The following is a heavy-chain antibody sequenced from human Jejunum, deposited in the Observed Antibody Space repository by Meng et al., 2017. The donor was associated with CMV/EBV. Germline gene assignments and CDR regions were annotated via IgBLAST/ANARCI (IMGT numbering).Heavy chain of an antibody. CDR1: SISNLNW. CDR2: KSPTESS. J-gene: IGHJ4*02. D-gene: IGHD2-2*02. Sequence: SISNLNWWSWVRQSPGQGLEWLGEKSPTESSNYNPSLKSRVTISVDRSKNQFSLKLTSVTAADTAVYYCVRGRCTRTSCYKGAFDFWSQGTLVTVSS. CDR3: VRGRCTRTSCYKGAFDF. V-gene: IGHV4-4*02.